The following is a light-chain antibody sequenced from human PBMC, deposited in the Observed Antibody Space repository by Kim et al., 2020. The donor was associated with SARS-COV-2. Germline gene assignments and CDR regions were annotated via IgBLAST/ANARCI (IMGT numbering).Light chain of an antibody. V-gene: IGLV2-14*03. CDR1: SSDVGAYKY. CDR3: SSYTSSSTRV. J-gene: IGLJ3*02. Sequence: GQSITISCTGTSSDVGAYKYVSWYQQHPGKAPKLMIYDVSNRPSGVSNRFSGSKSGNTASLTISGLQAEDEADYYCSSYTSSSTRVFGGGTKVTVL. CDR2: DVS.